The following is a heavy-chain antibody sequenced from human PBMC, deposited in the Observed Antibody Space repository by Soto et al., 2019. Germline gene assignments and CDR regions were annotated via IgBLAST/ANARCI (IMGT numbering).Heavy chain of an antibody. V-gene: IGHV4-59*08. CDR3: ARHSGVTLFDY. CDR2: IYYTGNT. CDR1: GGSISSYY. D-gene: IGHD2-21*02. Sequence: SETLSLTCSVSGGSISSYYWSWIRQPPGKGLEWIGYIYYTGNTDYSPSLRSRVSISVDTSKNQFSLKLSSVTAADTASYYCARHSGVTLFDYWGQGTLVTSPQ. J-gene: IGHJ4*02.